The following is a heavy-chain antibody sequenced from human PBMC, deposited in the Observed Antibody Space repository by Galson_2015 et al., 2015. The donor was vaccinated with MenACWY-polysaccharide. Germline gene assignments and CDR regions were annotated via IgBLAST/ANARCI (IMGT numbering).Heavy chain of an antibody. CDR1: GFTFSSYA. V-gene: IGHV3-23*01. CDR3: AKGHTDRNGYYYFDY. CDR2: TSGSDGST. J-gene: IGHJ4*02. Sequence: SLRLSFAASGFTFSSYAMSWVRQAAGKGLEWVSSTSGSDGSTYYADSVKGRFTISRDNSKNTLYLQMNYLRAEDTAVYYCAKGHTDRNGYYYFDYWGQGTLVTVSS. D-gene: IGHD3-22*01.